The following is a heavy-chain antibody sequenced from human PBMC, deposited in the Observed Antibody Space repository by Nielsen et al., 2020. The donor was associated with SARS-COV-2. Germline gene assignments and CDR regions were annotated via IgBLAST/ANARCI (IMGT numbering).Heavy chain of an antibody. J-gene: IGHJ2*01. CDR2: MNPNSGNT. CDR3: ARGGPGLYSSGWYLRPYLYFDL. Sequence: WVRQAPGQGLEWMGWMNPNSGNTGYAQKFQGRVTMTRNTSISTAYMELSSLRSEDTAVYYCARGGPGLYSSGWYLRPYLYFDLWGRGTLVTVSS. D-gene: IGHD6-19*01. V-gene: IGHV1-8*01.